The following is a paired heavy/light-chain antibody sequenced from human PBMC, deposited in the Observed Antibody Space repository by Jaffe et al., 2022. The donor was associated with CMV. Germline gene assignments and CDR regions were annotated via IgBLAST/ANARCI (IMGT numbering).Heavy chain of an antibody. D-gene: IGHD6-6*01. CDR2: IYPGDSDT. CDR1: GYSFTTYW. V-gene: IGHV5-51*01. J-gene: IGHJ4*02. CDR3: ARRYTTSSGYCFDS. Sequence: EVQLVQSGAEVKAPGESLKISCKASGYSFTTYWIGWVRQMPGTGLEWMGIIYPGDSDTRYSPSFQGQVTISADKSISTAYLQWSSLKVSDTAMYFCARRYTTSSGYCFDSWGQGTLVTVSS.
Light chain of an antibody. J-gene: IGLJ1*01. CDR3: QSYDSSLSASYV. CDR1: SSNIGAGYD. V-gene: IGLV1-40*01. Sequence: QSVLTQPPSVSGAPGQRVTISCTGSSSNIGAGYDVHWYQQLPGTAPKLLIYSNNNRPSGVPDRFSGSKSGTSASLAITGLQAEDEADYYCQSYDSSLSASYVFGAGTKVTVL. CDR2: SNN.